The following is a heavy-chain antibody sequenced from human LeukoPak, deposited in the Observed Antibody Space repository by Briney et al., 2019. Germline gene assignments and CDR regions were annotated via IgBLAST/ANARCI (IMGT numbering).Heavy chain of an antibody. CDR2: ISGSGGST. V-gene: IGHV3-23*01. J-gene: IGHJ4*02. CDR1: GFTFSGYG. CDR3: AKDSGYYYDSSGYLRAPLLGY. D-gene: IGHD3-22*01. Sequence: PGGSLRLSCAASGFTFSGYGMSWVRQAPGKGLEWVSAISGSGGSTYYADSVKGRFTISRDNSKNTLYLQMNSLRAEGTAVYYCAKDSGYYYDSSGYLRAPLLGYWGQGTLVTVSS.